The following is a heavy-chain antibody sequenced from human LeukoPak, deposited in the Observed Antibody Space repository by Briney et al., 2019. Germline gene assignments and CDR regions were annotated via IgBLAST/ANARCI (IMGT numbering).Heavy chain of an antibody. J-gene: IGHJ5*02. V-gene: IGHV4-34*01. Sequence: SETLSLTCGVYGGSFTNFYWSWIRQPPGKGLEWIGELDHSGITNYNSSLKSRVTISGDTSKNQVYLILTSVTAADTAIYYCARRPRGGVTAAYNWFDPWGQGTLVSVSS. D-gene: IGHD6-13*01. CDR3: ARRPRGGVTAAYNWFDP. CDR1: GGSFTNFY. CDR2: LDHSGIT.